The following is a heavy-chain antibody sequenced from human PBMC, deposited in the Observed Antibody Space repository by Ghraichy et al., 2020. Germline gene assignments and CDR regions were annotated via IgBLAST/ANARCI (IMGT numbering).Heavy chain of an antibody. CDR2: LNHSGNT. Sequence: SETLSLTCAVYGGSFSGYYWSWIRQPPGKGLEWIGELNHSGNTNYNPSLKSRVTIPVDTSKNQFSLKLSSMTAADTALYYCARGPMRGWFDPWGQGTLVTVSS. CDR3: ARGPMRGWFDP. V-gene: IGHV4-34*01. D-gene: IGHD3-10*01. J-gene: IGHJ5*02. CDR1: GGSFSGYY.